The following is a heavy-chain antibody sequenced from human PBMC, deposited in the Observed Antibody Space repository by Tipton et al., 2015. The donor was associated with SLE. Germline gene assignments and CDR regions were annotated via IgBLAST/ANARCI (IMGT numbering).Heavy chain of an antibody. CDR3: ARVGYDSSGYRMDV. CDR2: IYYSGST. J-gene: IGHJ6*02. V-gene: IGHV4-59*11. D-gene: IGHD3-22*01. CDR1: GGSISSHY. Sequence: TLSLTCTVSGGSISSHYWSWIRQPPGKGLEWIGYIYYSGSTNYNPSLKSRVTISVDTSKNQFSLKLSSVTAADTAEYYCARVGYDSSGYRMDVWGQGTTVTVSS.